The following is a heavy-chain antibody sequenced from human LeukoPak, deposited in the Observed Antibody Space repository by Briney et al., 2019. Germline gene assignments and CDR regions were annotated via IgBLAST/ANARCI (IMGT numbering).Heavy chain of an antibody. CDR1: GFTVSGNY. D-gene: IGHD5-24*01. J-gene: IGHJ4*02. V-gene: IGHV3-66*01. Sequence: GGSLRLSCAASGFTVSGNYMSWVRQAPGKGLEWVSVIYRGDATYYADSVKGRFTISRDSSENTVYLQMDSLRTDDTSVYYCVKEAPGTTIYYWGQGTLVTVSS. CDR2: IYRGDAT. CDR3: VKEAPGTTIYY.